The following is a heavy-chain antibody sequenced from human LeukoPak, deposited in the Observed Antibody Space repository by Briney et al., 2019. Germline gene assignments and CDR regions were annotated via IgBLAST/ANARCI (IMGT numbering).Heavy chain of an antibody. V-gene: IGHV1-18*01. D-gene: IGHD1-26*01. J-gene: IGHJ4*02. CDR1: GYTFTSSY. CDR3: ARGGTYYPCIDY. Sequence: ASVKVSCKASGYTFTSSYINWVRHAPGPGLEWMGWVSAYNGKTSYVQNFQGRVTMTTDSSTNTAYMDLTSLTSDDTAVYYCARGGTYYPCIDYWGQGTLVTVSS. CDR2: VSAYNGKT.